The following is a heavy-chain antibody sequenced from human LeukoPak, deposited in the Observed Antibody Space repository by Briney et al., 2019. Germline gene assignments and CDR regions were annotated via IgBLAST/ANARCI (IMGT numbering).Heavy chain of an antibody. CDR1: GFTVDSNY. J-gene: IGHJ4*02. D-gene: IGHD6-19*01. CDR3: ARDLGSGWNFDY. Sequence: GGSLRLSCAASGFTVDSNYMNWVRQAPGKGLEWVSVIFPGGSTYYADSVKGRFTISRDNSKNTLFLQMNSLRAEDTAVYYCARDLGSGWNFDYWGQGTLVTVSS. CDR2: IFPGGST. V-gene: IGHV3-53*01.